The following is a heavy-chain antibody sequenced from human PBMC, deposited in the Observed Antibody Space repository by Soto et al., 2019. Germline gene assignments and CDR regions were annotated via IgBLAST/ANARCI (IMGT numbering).Heavy chain of an antibody. Sequence: QVQLVQSGAEVKNPGSSVKVSCKASGGTFSSYAISWVRQAPGQGLEWMGGIIPIFGTANYTQKFQGRVTITAAESTSTAYMEIISLRSKDGAVYDCAGAWDPILEWLPFDHWGQGTRVSVSS. V-gene: IGHV1-69*12. J-gene: IGHJ4*02. CDR2: IIPIFGTA. CDR1: GGTFSSYA. CDR3: AGAWDPILEWLPFDH. D-gene: IGHD3-3*01.